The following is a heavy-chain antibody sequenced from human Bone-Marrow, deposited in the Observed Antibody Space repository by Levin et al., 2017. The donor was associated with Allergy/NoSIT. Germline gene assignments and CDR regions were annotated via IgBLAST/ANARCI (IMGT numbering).Heavy chain of an antibody. CDR1: GFTFSVNG. V-gene: IGHV3-30*18. J-gene: IGHJ4*02. D-gene: IGHD1-26*01. CDR3: AKDRSRSFDY. CDR2: ILYDGSQK. Sequence: PGGSLRLSCAVSGFTFSVNGMHWVRQAPGKGLEWVAHILYDGSQKNYAEAVKGRFTISRDNSKNTLDLQMNSLRPEDSAVYYCAKDRSRSFDYWGQGALLIVSS.